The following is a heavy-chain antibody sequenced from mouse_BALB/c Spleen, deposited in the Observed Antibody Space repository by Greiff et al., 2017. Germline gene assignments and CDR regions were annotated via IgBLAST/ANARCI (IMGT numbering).Heavy chain of an antibody. CDR3: ARGGSSYEYYFDY. V-gene: IGHV1S56*01. CDR2: IYPGNVNT. Sequence: QVHVKQSGPELVKPGASVRISCKASGYTFTSYYIHWVKQRPGQGLEWIGWIYPGNVNTKYNEKFKGKATLTADKSSSTAYMQLSSLTSEDSAVYFCARGGSSYEYYFDYWGQGTTLTVSS. J-gene: IGHJ2*01. CDR1: GYTFTSYY. D-gene: IGHD1-1*01.